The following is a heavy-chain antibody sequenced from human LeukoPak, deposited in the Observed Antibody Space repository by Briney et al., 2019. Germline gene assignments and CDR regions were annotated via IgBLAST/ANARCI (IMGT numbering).Heavy chain of an antibody. J-gene: IGHJ3*01. D-gene: IGHD6-13*01. CDR1: GYTFTGYY. CDR3: ARDPRIIAAAGTGAFDL. V-gene: IGHV1-2*02. Sequence: ASVKVSCKASGYTFTGYYMHWVRQAPGQGLEWMGWINPNSGGTKYAQTFKGRVTMTRDTSISTAYMELSSLRSDDTAVYYCARDPRIIAAAGTGAFDLWGQGTMVTVSS. CDR2: INPNSGGT.